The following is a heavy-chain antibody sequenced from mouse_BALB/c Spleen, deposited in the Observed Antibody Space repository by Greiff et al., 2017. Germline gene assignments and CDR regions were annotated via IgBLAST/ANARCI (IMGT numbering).Heavy chain of an antibody. CDR1: GFTFTDYY. Sequence: EVQLVESGGGLVQPGGSLRLSCATSGFTFTDYYMSWVRQPPGKALEWLGFIRNKANGYTTEYSASVKGRFTISRDNSQSILYLQMNTLRAEDSATYYCARDRPSYYGSSPYAMDYWGQGTSVTVSS. D-gene: IGHD1-1*01. J-gene: IGHJ4*01. CDR2: IRNKANGYTT. V-gene: IGHV7-3*02. CDR3: ARDRPSYYGSSPYAMDY.